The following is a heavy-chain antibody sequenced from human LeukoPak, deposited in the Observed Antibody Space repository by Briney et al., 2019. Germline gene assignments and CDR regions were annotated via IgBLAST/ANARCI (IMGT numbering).Heavy chain of an antibody. J-gene: IGHJ4*02. Sequence: SETLSLTCSVSGDSISSYYWFWIRQPPGKGLEWIGYIYNSGSTNYNPSLKSRVTISVDTSKNQFSLKLSSVTAADTAVYYCARGSGGTYLSLDYWGQGTLVTVSS. CDR1: GDSISSYY. CDR3: ARGSGGTYLSLDY. D-gene: IGHD1-26*01. V-gene: IGHV4-59*01. CDR2: IYNSGST.